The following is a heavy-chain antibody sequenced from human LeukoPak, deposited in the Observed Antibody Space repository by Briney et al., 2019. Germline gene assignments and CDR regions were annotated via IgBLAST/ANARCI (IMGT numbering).Heavy chain of an antibody. CDR2: IYYSGST. CDR1: GGSISSYY. V-gene: IGHV4-59*08. CDR3: AKHGGRYFDS. J-gene: IGHJ4*02. D-gene: IGHD4-23*01. Sequence: SETLSLTCTVSGGSISSYYWSWIRQPPGKGLEWIGYIYYSGSTNYNPSLKSRVTISVDTSKNQFSLKLNSVTAADSAVYYCAKHGGRYFDSWGQGTLATVSS.